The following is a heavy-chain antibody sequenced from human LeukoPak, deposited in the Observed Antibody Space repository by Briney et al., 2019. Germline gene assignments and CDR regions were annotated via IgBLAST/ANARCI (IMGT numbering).Heavy chain of an antibody. D-gene: IGHD2-21*02. CDR3: AKSYCGGDCCPDY. CDR2: IYSGGST. Sequence: GGSLRLSCAASGFTVSSNYMSWVRQAPGKGLEWVSVIYSGGSTYYADSVKGRFTISRDNSKNTLYLQMNSLRAEDTAVYYCAKSYCGGDCCPDYWGQGTLVTVSS. CDR1: GFTVSSNY. J-gene: IGHJ4*02. V-gene: IGHV3-66*01.